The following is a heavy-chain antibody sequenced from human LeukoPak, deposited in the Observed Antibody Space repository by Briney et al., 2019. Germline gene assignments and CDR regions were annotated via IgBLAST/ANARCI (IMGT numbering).Heavy chain of an antibody. CDR1: GYTLSELT. Sequence: RASVKVSCKVSGYTLSELTMHWVRLTPGKGLEWMGGFVPEDGGTIYAQKFQGRVTMTRDTSISTAYMELSRLRSDDTAVYYYARARGDIVVVPAAIWFDPWGQGTLVTVSS. CDR2: FVPEDGGT. V-gene: IGHV1-24*01. J-gene: IGHJ5*02. CDR3: ARARGDIVVVPAAIWFDP. D-gene: IGHD2-2*01.